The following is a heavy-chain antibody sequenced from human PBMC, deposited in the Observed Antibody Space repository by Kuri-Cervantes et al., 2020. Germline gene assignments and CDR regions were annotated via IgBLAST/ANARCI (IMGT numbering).Heavy chain of an antibody. Sequence: SQTLSLTCAVYGGSFGGYYWSWIRQPPGKGLEWIGEINHSGSTNYNPSLKSRVTISVDTSKNQFSLKLSSVTAADTAVYYCARASYDTRLVGNWFDPWGQGTLVTVSS. CDR2: INHSGST. D-gene: IGHD3-9*01. V-gene: IGHV4-34*01. CDR1: GGSFGGYY. J-gene: IGHJ5*02. CDR3: ARASYDTRLVGNWFDP.